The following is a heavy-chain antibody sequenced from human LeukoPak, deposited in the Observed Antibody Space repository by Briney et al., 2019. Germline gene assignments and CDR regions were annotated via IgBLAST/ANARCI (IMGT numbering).Heavy chain of an antibody. CDR3: VREGEGPLSKDFDY. Sequence: VASMTVSCKSFGFTFTDHYIHWVRQAPGQGLEWMGYIGPHSTFTSSPQEFQGRVTMTRDTSMTTAYMELTRLTSDDTAVYYCVREGEGPLSKDFDYWGQGTLVTVSS. J-gene: IGHJ4*02. V-gene: IGHV1-2*02. CDR1: GFTFTDHY. CDR2: IGPHSTFT. D-gene: IGHD2/OR15-2a*01.